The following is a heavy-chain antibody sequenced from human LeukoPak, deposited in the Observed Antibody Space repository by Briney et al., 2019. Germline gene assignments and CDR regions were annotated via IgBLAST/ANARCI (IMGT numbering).Heavy chain of an antibody. CDR3: ARIAAAGRGFDY. CDR1: GFTFSSYG. CDR2: INWNGGST. D-gene: IGHD6-13*01. J-gene: IGHJ4*02. Sequence: GGSLRLSCAASGFTFSSYGMSWVRQAPGKGLEWVSGINWNGGSTGYADSVKGRFTISRDNAKNSLYLQMNSLRAEDTALYYCARIAAAGRGFDYWGQGTLVTVSS. V-gene: IGHV3-20*04.